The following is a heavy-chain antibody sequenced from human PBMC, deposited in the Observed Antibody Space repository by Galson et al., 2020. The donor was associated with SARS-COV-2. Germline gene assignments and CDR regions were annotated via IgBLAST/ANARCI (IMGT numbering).Heavy chain of an antibody. V-gene: IGHV3-48*03. Sequence: GESLKISCAVSGFTFSTYEMNWVRQAPGKGLEWISYISGTGTTIYYADSVKGRFTISRDNAKNSLYLQMNSLRAEDTAVYYCVRDISWGGRAFDIWGQGTMITVSS. D-gene: IGHD3-16*01. J-gene: IGHJ3*02. CDR3: VRDISWGGRAFDI. CDR2: ISGTGTTI. CDR1: GFTFSTYE.